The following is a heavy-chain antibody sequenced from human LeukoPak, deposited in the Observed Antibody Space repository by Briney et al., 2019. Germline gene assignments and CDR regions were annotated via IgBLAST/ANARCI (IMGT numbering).Heavy chain of an antibody. D-gene: IGHD3-22*01. Sequence: PGRSQRPSCAASGFTFSSYGMHWVRQAPGKGLEWVAVIWYDGSNKYYADSVKGRFTISRDNSKNTLYLQMNSLRAEDTAVYYCARDMQNYYDSSGYIGYFDYWGQGTLVTVSS. CDR3: ARDMQNYYDSSGYIGYFDY. V-gene: IGHV3-33*01. J-gene: IGHJ4*02. CDR2: IWYDGSNK. CDR1: GFTFSSYG.